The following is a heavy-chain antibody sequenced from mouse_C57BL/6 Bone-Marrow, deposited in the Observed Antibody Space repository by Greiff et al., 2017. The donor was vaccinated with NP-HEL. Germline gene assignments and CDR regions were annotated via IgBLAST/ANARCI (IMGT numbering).Heavy chain of an antibody. V-gene: IGHV1-7*01. CDR2: INPSSGYT. J-gene: IGHJ1*03. CDR3: ARCHYYYGSSFWYFDV. D-gene: IGHD1-1*01. Sequence: VQLQQSGAELAKPGASVKLSCKASGYTFTSYWMHWVKQRPGQGLEWIGYINPSSGYTKYNQKFKDKATLTADKSSITAYMQLSSLTYEDSAVYYCARCHYYYGSSFWYFDVWGTGTTVTVSS. CDR1: GYTFTSYW.